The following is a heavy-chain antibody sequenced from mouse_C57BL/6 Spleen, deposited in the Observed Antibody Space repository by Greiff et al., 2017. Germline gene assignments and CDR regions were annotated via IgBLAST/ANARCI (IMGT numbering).Heavy chain of an antibody. J-gene: IGHJ4*01. V-gene: IGHV1-64*01. D-gene: IGHD1-1*01. CDR1: GYTFTSYW. CDR3: ARSGYYFYAMDY. Sequence: QVQLQQSGAELVKPGASVKLSCKASGYTFTSYWMHWVKQRPGQGLEWIGMIHPNSGSTNYNEKFKSKATLTVDKSSSTAYMQLSSLTSEDSAVYYCARSGYYFYAMDYWGQGTSVTVSS. CDR2: IHPNSGST.